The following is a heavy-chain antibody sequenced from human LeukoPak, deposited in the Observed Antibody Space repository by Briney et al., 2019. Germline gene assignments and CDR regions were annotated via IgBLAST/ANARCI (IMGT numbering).Heavy chain of an antibody. CDR1: GGSISGYY. J-gene: IGHJ3*01. V-gene: IGHV4-4*07. D-gene: IGHD3-22*01. CDR2: IYTSGNT. Sequence: PSETLSLTCTVSGGSISGYYWSWIRQPAGKGLEWIGRIYTSGNTNYNPSLNSRLTMSVDTSKNQFSLKLSSVTAADTAVYNCARQSDSSGYYYLGAFDFRGQGTMVTVSS. CDR3: ARQSDSSGYYYLGAFDF.